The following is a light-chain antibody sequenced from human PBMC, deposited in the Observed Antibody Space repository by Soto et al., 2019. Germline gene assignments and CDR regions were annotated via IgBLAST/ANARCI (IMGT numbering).Light chain of an antibody. CDR1: SGDVGAYNY. V-gene: IGLV2-14*01. J-gene: IGLJ1*01. CDR3: SSYTTSNTLGV. CDR2: EVS. Sequence: QSALTQPASVSGSPGQSITISCTGTSGDVGAYNYVSWYQQHPGKAPKIIIYEVSNRPSGVSHRFSGSKSGNTASLTISGLQAEDEADYYCSSYTTSNTLGVFGTGTKVTVL.